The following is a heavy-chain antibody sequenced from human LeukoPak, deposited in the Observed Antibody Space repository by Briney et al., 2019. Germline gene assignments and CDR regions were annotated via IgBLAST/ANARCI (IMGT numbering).Heavy chain of an antibody. V-gene: IGHV4-38-2*02. D-gene: IGHD6-13*01. CDR3: ARTNSSSWYSSSDY. J-gene: IGHJ4*02. Sequence: SETLSLTCTVSGYSISSGYYWGWIRQPPGKGLEWIGSIYHSGSTYYNPSLKSRVTISVDTSKNHFSLKLSSVTAADTAVYYCARTNSSSWYSSSDYWGQGTLVTVSS. CDR1: GYSISSGYY. CDR2: IYHSGST.